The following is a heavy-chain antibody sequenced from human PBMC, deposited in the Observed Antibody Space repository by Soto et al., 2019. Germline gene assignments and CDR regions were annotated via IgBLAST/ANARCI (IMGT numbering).Heavy chain of an antibody. Sequence: GWSLRLSCVGSGFTFIDAWMSWVRQAPGKGLEWVGRLKSETDGGTADYAAPVEGRFNISRDDSKNTLYLQMNSLKSEDTAVYYCMTAPGLNVLFWGQGALVTVSS. J-gene: IGHJ4*02. CDR3: MTAPGLNVLF. CDR2: LKSETDGGTA. D-gene: IGHD3-16*01. CDR1: GFTFIDAW. V-gene: IGHV3-15*01.